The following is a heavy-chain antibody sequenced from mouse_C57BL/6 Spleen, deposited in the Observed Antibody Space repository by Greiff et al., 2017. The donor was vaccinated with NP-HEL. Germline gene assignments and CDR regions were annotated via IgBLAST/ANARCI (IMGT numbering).Heavy chain of an antibody. CDR2: IWSGGST. J-gene: IGHJ4*01. CDR3: ARGLSLWFYYAMDY. CDR1: GFSLTSYG. Sequence: QVHLKQSGPGLVQPSQSLSITCTVSGFSLTSYGVHWVRQSPGKGLEWLGVIWSGGSTDYNAAFISRLSISKDNYKSQVFFKMNSLQADDTAIYYCARGLSLWFYYAMDYWGQGTSVTVSS. V-gene: IGHV2-2*01. D-gene: IGHD2-2*01.